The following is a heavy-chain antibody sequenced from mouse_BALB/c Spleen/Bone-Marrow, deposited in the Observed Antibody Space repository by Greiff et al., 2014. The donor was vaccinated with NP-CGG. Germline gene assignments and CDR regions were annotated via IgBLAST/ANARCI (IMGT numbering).Heavy chain of an antibody. CDR1: GYSITSDYA. Sequence: EVQLKESGPGLVKPSQSLSLTCTVTGYSITSDYAWNWIRQFPGNKLGWMGYISYSGSTSYNPSLKSRISITRDTSKNQFFLQLNSVTTEDTATYYCARSVYYGSSYVDYWGRGTTLTVSS. CDR3: ARSVYYGSSYVDY. CDR2: ISYSGST. D-gene: IGHD1-1*01. J-gene: IGHJ2*01. V-gene: IGHV3-2*02.